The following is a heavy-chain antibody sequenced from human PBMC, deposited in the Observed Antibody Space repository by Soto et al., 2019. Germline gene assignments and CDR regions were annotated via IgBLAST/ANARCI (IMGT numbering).Heavy chain of an antibody. Sequence: QVQLQQWGAGLLKPSETLSLTCAVYGGSLSGSYWSWIRQPPGTGLEWIGEIHHSGSTYYNPSLKSRVNVSVDTSKNQFSLKLNSVTAADTAVYYCASPGYCSDGTCYPDYWGQGTLVTVSS. CDR3: ASPGYCSDGTCYPDY. CDR2: IHHSGST. CDR1: GGSLSGSY. D-gene: IGHD2-15*01. V-gene: IGHV4-34*01. J-gene: IGHJ4*02.